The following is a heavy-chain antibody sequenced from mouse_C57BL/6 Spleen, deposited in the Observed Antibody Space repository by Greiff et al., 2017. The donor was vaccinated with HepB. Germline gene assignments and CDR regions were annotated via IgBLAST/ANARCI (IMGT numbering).Heavy chain of an antibody. J-gene: IGHJ4*01. D-gene: IGHD1-1*01. CDR1: GYAFSSSW. Sequence: VQLQQSGPELVKPGASVKISCKASGYAFSSSWMNWVKQRPGKGLEWIGRIYPGDGDTNYNGKFKGKATLTADKSSSTAYMQLSSLTSEDSAVDFCARSPITTVWAMDYWGQGTSVTVSS. CDR3: ARSPITTVWAMDY. V-gene: IGHV1-82*01. CDR2: IYPGDGDT.